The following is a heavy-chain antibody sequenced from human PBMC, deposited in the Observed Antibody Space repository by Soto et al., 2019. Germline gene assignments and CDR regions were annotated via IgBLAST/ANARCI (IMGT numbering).Heavy chain of an antibody. D-gene: IGHD3-16*01. Sequence: QVQLVQSGAEVKNPGASVKVSCTTSGYTFTTYYIHWVRQAPGQGLEWMGIINPSDGSTTYAQNFHDRLTRTRDTSTITLLMKLTSLTSEETTIFYCERDTRGRARRFDYWGQGALVTVSS. CDR2: INPSDGST. CDR1: GYTFTTYY. J-gene: IGHJ4*02. V-gene: IGHV1-46*01. CDR3: ERDTRGRARRFDY.